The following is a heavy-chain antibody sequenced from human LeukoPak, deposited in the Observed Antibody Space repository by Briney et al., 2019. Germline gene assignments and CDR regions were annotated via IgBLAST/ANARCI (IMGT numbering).Heavy chain of an antibody. CDR1: GASINDNNYY. J-gene: IGHJ3*02. CDR3: AGDIKAFDI. CDR2: VFYTGST. Sequence: SETLSLTCTVSGASINDNNYYWGWIRQPPGKGLEWIGSVFYTGSTYYNPSLKSRVTISIDTSKNQFSLDLTFVTAADTAVYYCAGDIKAFDIWGQGTMVTVSS. V-gene: IGHV4-39*07.